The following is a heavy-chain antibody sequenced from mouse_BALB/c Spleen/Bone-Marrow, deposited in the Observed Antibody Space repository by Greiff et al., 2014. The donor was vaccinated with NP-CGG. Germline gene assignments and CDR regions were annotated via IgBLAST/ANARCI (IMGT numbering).Heavy chain of an antibody. Sequence: VMLVESGGGLVQPGGSRKLSCAASGFTFSSFGMHWVRQAPEKGLEWVAYISSGSSTIYYADTVKGRFTISRDNPKNTLFLQMTSLRSEDTAMYYCARSSYGYDRQAYFFDYWGQGTTLTVSS. J-gene: IGHJ2*01. V-gene: IGHV5-17*02. CDR3: ARSSYGYDRQAYFFDY. D-gene: IGHD2-2*01. CDR1: GFTFSSFG. CDR2: ISSGSSTI.